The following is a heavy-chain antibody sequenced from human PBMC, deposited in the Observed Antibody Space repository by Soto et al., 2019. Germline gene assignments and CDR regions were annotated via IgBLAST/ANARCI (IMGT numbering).Heavy chain of an antibody. CDR2: MNPNSGDT. CDR1: GYTFTLYN. V-gene: IGHV1-8*01. D-gene: IGHD4-17*01. Sequence: QVQMVQSGAEVKKPGASVKVSCKASGYTFTLYNINWVRQATGQGLEWMGWMNPNSGDTGYAQDFQGRVTMTRSTSTSTAYMELSGLRFEDTAVYCCARLGDYPPYLDSWGQGTLVTVSS. CDR3: ARLGDYPPYLDS. J-gene: IGHJ4*02.